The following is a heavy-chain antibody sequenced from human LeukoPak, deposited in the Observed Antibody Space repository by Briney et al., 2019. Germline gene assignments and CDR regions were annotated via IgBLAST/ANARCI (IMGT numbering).Heavy chain of an antibody. V-gene: IGHV1-2*02. CDR2: INPNSGGT. Sequence: ASVKVSCKASGYTFTGYYMHWVRQAPGQGLEWMGWINPNSGGTNYAQKFQGRVTMTRDTSISTAYMELRSLRSDDTAVYYCARVEWEPDAFDIWGQGTMVTVSS. CDR1: GYTFTGYY. D-gene: IGHD1-26*01. J-gene: IGHJ3*02. CDR3: ARVEWEPDAFDI.